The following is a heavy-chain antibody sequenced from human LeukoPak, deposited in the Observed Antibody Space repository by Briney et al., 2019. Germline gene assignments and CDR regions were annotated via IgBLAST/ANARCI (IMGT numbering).Heavy chain of an antibody. J-gene: IGHJ4*02. Sequence: SVKVSCKAAGGTFSSYAISWVRQAPGQGLEWMGRIIPILGIANYAQKFQGRVTITADKSTSTAYMELSSLRSEDTAVYYCASWTYYYDSSGYYPFDYWGQGTLVTVSS. CDR3: ASWTYYYDSSGYYPFDY. V-gene: IGHV1-69*04. CDR2: IIPILGIA. CDR1: GGTFSSYA. D-gene: IGHD3-22*01.